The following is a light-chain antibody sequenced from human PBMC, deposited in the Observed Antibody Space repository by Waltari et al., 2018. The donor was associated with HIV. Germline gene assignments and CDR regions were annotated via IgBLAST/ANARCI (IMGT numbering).Light chain of an antibody. CDR2: EVS. CDR1: SSDIGGYKY. CDR3: SSYTTSSTWV. Sequence: QSALTQPASVSGSPGQSITLYCPGTSSDIGGYKYVSWYQQQPGKAPKLMISEVSNRPSGVSNRFSGSKSGNTASLTISGLQAEDEADYYCSSYTTSSTWVFGGGTKLTVL. J-gene: IGLJ3*02. V-gene: IGLV2-14*01.